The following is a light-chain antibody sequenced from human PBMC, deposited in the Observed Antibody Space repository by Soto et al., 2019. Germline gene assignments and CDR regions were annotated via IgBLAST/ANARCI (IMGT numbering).Light chain of an antibody. V-gene: IGKV3-20*01. CDR2: DAS. CDR3: QQYGSSPVT. CDR1: QSVSSSY. J-gene: IGKJ3*01. Sequence: EIVLTQSPGTLSLSPGERATLSCRASQSVSSSYLAWYQQKPGQAPRLLIYDASSRATGIPDRFSGSGSGTDFTLTISRREPEDFAVYYCQQYGSSPVTFGPGTKVDIK.